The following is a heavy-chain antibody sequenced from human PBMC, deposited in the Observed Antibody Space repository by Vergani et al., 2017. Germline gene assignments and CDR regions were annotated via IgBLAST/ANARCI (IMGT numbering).Heavy chain of an antibody. CDR1: GFTFSSYW. CDR2: INSDGSST. D-gene: IGHD2-15*01. J-gene: IGHJ2*01. V-gene: IGHV3-74*01. CDR3: ARDEGFGGYCSGGSCTTSWYFDL. Sequence: EVQLVESGGGLVQPGGSLRLSCAASGFTFSSYWMHWVRQAPGKGLVWVSRINSDGSSTSYADSVKGRFTISRDNAKNTLYLQMNSLRAEDTAVYYCARDEGFGGYCSGGSCTTSWYFDLWGRGTLVTVSS.